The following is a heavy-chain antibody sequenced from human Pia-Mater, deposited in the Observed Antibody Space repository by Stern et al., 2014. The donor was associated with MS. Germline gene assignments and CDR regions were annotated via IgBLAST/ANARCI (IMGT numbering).Heavy chain of an antibody. CDR2: TRNKADSYTT. J-gene: IGHJ1*01. D-gene: IGHD3-10*01. CDR3: ARDTARGGQCEPGEKPPYRGA. CDR1: GFTFSDHY. Sequence: EVQLVESGGGLVQPGGSLRLSCAASGFTFSDHYMDWVRQAPGQGLEWVGRTRNKADSYTTEYADPVKVRLTISRDASKKSLDLQMNSLKTEDTGVYYCARDTARGGQCEPGEKPPYRGAWG. V-gene: IGHV3-72*01.